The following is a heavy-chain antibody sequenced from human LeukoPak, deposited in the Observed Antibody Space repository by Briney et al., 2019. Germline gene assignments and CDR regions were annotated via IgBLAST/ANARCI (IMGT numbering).Heavy chain of an antibody. CDR3: ARQLFGYSYGDY. CDR2: IYPGDSDI. J-gene: IGHJ4*02. V-gene: IGHV5-51*01. CDR1: GYSVTSYW. D-gene: IGHD5-18*01. Sequence: GESLKISCKGSGYSVTSYWSGWVRLMPGKGLEGVGIIYPGDSDIRYSPSFQGQLTLSAAKSIRTAYLQWSSLKASDTAMYYCARQLFGYSYGDYWGQGTLVTVSS.